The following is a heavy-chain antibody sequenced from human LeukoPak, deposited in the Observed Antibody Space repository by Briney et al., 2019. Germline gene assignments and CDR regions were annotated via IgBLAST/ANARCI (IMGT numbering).Heavy chain of an antibody. CDR3: TRAPPGMTMMTDY. CDR2: VSTNDGNT. J-gene: IGHJ4*02. D-gene: IGHD3-22*01. V-gene: IGHV1-18*01. Sequence: GASVKVSCKASGYTFTNYHIAWVRQAPGRGLEWMGWVSTNDGNTVYAQRLHGRVTMTTDTSTSVAYMELRSLTSDDTAVYYCTRAPPGMTMMTDYWGQGTLVTVSS. CDR1: GYTFTNYH.